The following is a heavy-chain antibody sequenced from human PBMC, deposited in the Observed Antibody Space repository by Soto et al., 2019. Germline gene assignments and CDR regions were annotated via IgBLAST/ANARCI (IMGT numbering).Heavy chain of an antibody. V-gene: IGHV3-23*01. D-gene: IGHD3-22*01. CDR3: ARHSADAPPYYDSPSHI. CDR1: GFTFSSYA. J-gene: IGHJ3*02. Sequence: GGYLRLSCAASGFTFSSYAMNWVRQAPGKGLERVTTINGNSNRTYYADSEKGRFTVSRDNSKNTLYLQMNSLRAEDTAVYYCARHSADAPPYYDSPSHIWGQGTMVTVSS. CDR2: INGNSNRT.